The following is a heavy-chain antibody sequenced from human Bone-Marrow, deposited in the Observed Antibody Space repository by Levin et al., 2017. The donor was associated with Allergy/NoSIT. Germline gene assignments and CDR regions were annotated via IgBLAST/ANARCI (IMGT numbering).Heavy chain of an antibody. CDR2: IDWNGDST. CDR1: GFTFDDYG. CDR3: ARGPGGWNYKGWFDP. V-gene: IGHV3-20*01. Sequence: GESLKISCAASGFTFDDYGLSWVRQAPGKGLEWVSGIDWNGDSTGYADSVKGRFTISRDNAKNSLYLQMNSLRAEDTALYHCARGPGGWNYKGWFDPWGQGTLVTVSS. D-gene: IGHD1-7*01. J-gene: IGHJ5*02.